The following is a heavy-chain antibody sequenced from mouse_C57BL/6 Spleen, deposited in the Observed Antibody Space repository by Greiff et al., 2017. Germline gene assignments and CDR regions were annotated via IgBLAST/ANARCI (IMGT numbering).Heavy chain of an antibody. V-gene: IGHV1-72*01. J-gene: IGHJ3*01. D-gene: IGHD1-1*01. Sequence: QVQLQQPGAELVKPGASVKLSCKASGYTFTSYWMHWVKQRPGRGLEWIGRIDPNSGGTKYNEKFKSKATLTVDKPSSTAYMQLSSLTSKDSAVYYCARAPLWYYGSSVFAYWGQGTLVTVSA. CDR2: IDPNSGGT. CDR3: ARAPLWYYGSSVFAY. CDR1: GYTFTSYW.